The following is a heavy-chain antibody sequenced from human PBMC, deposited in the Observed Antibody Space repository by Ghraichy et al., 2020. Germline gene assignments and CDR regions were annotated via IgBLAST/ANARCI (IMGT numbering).Heavy chain of an antibody. V-gene: IGHV3-23*01. D-gene: IGHD6-13*01. CDR2: ISGSGGST. Sequence: ISGSGGSTYYADSVKGRFTISRDNSKNTLYLQMNSLRAEDTAVYYCAKDVAADGTVNFDYWSQGTLVTVS. CDR3: AKDVAADGTVNFDY. J-gene: IGHJ4*02.